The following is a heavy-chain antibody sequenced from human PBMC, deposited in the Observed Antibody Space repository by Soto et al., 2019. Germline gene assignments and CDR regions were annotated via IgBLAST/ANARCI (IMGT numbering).Heavy chain of an antibody. CDR1: GFTFSSYG. CDR3: AKVPGGDFDY. CDR2: ISYDGSNK. J-gene: IGHJ4*02. V-gene: IGHV3-30*18. D-gene: IGHD3-10*01. Sequence: GGSLRLSCAASGFTFSSYGMHWVRQAPGKGLEWVAVISYDGSNKYYADSVKGRFTISRDNSKNTLYLQMNSLRAEDTAVYYCAKVPGGDFDYWGQGTLVTVSS.